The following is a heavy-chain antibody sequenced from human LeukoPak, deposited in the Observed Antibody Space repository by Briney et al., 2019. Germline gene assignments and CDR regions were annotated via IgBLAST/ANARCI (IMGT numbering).Heavy chain of an antibody. J-gene: IGHJ6*03. CDR1: GFTFSSYW. Sequence: GGSLRLSCAASGFTFSSYWMSWVRQAPGKGLEWVANIKQDGSEKYYVDSVKGRFTISRDNAKNSLYLQMNSLRAADTAVYYCARLQRIRAAGYYYYMDVWGKGTTVTISS. D-gene: IGHD2-15*01. CDR3: ARLQRIRAAGYYYYMDV. CDR2: IKQDGSEK. V-gene: IGHV3-7*01.